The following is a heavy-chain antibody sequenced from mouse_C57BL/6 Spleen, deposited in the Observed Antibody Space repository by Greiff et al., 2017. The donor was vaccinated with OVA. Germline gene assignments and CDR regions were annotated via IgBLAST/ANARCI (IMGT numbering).Heavy chain of an antibody. J-gene: IGHJ4*01. CDR2: ISYDGSN. CDR3: ARDLQDDPSYAMDY. V-gene: IGHV3-6*01. D-gene: IGHD2-3*01. Sequence: EVQLQESGPGLVKPSQSLSLTCSVTGYSITSGYYWYWIRQFPGNKLEWMGYISYDGSNNYNPSLKNRISITRDTSKNQFFLKLNSVTTEDTATYYCARDLQDDPSYAMDYWGQGTSVTVSS. CDR1: GYSITSGYY.